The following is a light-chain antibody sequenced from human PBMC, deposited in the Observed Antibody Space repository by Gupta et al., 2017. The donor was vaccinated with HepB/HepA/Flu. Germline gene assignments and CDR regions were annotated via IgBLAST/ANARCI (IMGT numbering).Light chain of an antibody. CDR3: ATWDASLNGVV. V-gene: IGLV1-44*01. Sequence: QSVLTQPPSASGTPGQRVTISCSGSSSNIGTNTVNWYQQLPGTAPKLLIYSNKQRPSGVPDRFSGSESGTSASLAIICLQSDDEADYYCATWDASLNGVVFGGGTKLTVL. CDR1: SSNIGTNT. CDR2: SNK. J-gene: IGLJ2*01.